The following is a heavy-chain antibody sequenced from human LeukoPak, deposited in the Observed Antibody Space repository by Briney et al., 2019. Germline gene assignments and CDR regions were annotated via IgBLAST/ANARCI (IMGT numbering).Heavy chain of an antibody. CDR3: AKIIRDLVVVSTAATDY. J-gene: IGHJ4*02. D-gene: IGHD2-2*01. V-gene: IGHV3-23*01. CDR1: GFTFSRYA. CDR2: ISGSGAIT. Sequence: GSLRLSCAASGFTFSRYAMSWVRQSPGMRPEWVSPISGSGAITYYADSVKGRLTISRDNSKNTLFLQMTSLRAEDTAIYYCAKIIRDLVVVSTAATDYWGQGTLVTVSS.